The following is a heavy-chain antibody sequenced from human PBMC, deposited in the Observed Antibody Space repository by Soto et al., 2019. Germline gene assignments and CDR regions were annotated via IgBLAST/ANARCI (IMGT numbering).Heavy chain of an antibody. D-gene: IGHD3-10*01. Sequence: QVQLVQSGAEVKKPGASVKVSCKASGYTFTSYAMHWVRQAPGQRLEWMGGINAGNGNTKYSQKFQSRVTITRDTSASTAYMELSSLSSEDTAVYYCARDFSWFGELIASDYWGQGTLVTVSS. CDR1: GYTFTSYA. V-gene: IGHV1-3*01. J-gene: IGHJ4*02. CDR3: ARDFSWFGELIASDY. CDR2: INAGNGNT.